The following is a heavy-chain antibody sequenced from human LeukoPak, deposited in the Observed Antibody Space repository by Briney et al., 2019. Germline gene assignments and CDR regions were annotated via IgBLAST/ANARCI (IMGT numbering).Heavy chain of an antibody. V-gene: IGHV3-23*01. CDR3: AIKDLLSGGWYWGD. J-gene: IGHJ4*02. CDR1: GFTFSSYA. CDR2: ISGSGGST. D-gene: IGHD6-19*01. Sequence: PGGSLRLSCAASGFTFSSYAMSWVRQAPGKGLVWVSAISGSGGSTYYADSVKGRFTISRDNSKNTLYLQMNSLRAEDTAVYYCAIKDLLSGGWYWGDLGQGAQVAVSS.